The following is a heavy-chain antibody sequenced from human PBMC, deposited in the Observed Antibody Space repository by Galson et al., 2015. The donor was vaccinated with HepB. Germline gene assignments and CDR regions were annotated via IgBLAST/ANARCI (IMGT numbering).Heavy chain of an antibody. Sequence: SLRLSCAASGFTFSSYAMSWVRQAPGKGLEWVSAISGSGGSTYYADSVKGGFTISRDNSKNTLYLQMNSLRAEDTAVYYCAKDHGYYDSSGLNGIGFDIWGQGTMVTVSS. CDR3: AKDHGYYDSSGLNGIGFDI. CDR1: GFTFSSYA. J-gene: IGHJ3*02. V-gene: IGHV3-23*01. CDR2: ISGSGGST. D-gene: IGHD3-22*01.